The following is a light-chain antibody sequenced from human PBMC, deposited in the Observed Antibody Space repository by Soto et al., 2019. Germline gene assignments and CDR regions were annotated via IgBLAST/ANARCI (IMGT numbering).Light chain of an antibody. CDR2: DVT. Sequence: QSVLTQPRSVSGSLGQSVTISCTGTISDVRNYNYVSWYQQHPGKAPKLMIYDVTERPSGVPDRFSGSKSGNTASLTISGLQAEDEADDYCCSYAGSYTLVFGGGTKLTVL. V-gene: IGLV2-11*01. J-gene: IGLJ2*01. CDR3: CSYAGSYTLV. CDR1: ISDVRNYNY.